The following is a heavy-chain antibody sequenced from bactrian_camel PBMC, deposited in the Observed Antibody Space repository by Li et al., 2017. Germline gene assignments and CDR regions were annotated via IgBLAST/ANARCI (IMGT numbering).Heavy chain of an antibody. CDR3: AATTGGAVCGDPLSLSTYRH. D-gene: IGHD7*01. J-gene: IGHJ4*01. CDR1: VYMNSSVW. Sequence: QLVESGGDSVQAGGSLRLSCASSVYMNSSVWMGWFRQAPGWEREGVAAIDGGGKTTFYADSVKGRFTISQDNAKNTVYLQMNSLKPGDTAMYYCAATTGGAVCGDPLSLSTYRHWGQGTQVTVS. CDR2: IDGGGKTT. V-gene: IGHV3S25*01.